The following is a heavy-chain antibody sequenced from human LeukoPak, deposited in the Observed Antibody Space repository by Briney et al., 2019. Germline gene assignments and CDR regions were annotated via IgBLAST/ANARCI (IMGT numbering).Heavy chain of an antibody. CDR2: IKQDGSEK. CDR3: ARREGDFWSGYYFDY. V-gene: IGHV3-7*01. J-gene: IGHJ4*02. Sequence: PGGSLRLSCAASGFTFSSYWMSWVRQAPGKGLEWVANIKQDGSEKYYVDSVKGRFTISRDNAKNSLHLQMNSLRAEDTAVYYCARREGDFWSGYYFDYWGQGTLVTVSS. D-gene: IGHD3-3*01. CDR1: GFTFSSYW.